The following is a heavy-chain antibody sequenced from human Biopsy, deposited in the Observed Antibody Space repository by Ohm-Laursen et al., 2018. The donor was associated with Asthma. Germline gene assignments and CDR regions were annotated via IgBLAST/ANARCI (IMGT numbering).Heavy chain of an antibody. CDR3: ARVRFCSSTNCFNYFDS. CDR1: GFMFRSFG. V-gene: IGHV3-30*03. Sequence: SSLRLSCTASGFMFRSFGMHWVRQAPGKGLEWVAVISYDGNHKFYEDSVKGRFTISRDNSKNTVYLQMNSLSAEDTAVYFCARVRFCSSTNCFNYFDSWGQGTLVTVSS. D-gene: IGHD2-2*01. J-gene: IGHJ4*02. CDR2: ISYDGNHK.